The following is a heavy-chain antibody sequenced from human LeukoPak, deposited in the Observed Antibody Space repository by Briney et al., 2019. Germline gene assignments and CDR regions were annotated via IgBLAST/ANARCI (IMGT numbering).Heavy chain of an antibody. V-gene: IGHV3-23*01. CDR3: ARDTISYDSSGYHDY. D-gene: IGHD3-22*01. J-gene: IGHJ4*02. Sequence: GGSLRLSCAASGFTFSSYAMSWVRQAPGKGLEWVSAISGSGGSTYYADSVKGRFTISRDNSKNTLYLQMNSLRAEDTAVYYCARDTISYDSSGYHDYWGQGTLVTVSS. CDR2: ISGSGGST. CDR1: GFTFSSYA.